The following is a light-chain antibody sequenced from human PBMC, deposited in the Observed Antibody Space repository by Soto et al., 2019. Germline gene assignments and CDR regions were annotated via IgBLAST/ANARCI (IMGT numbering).Light chain of an antibody. Sequence: EMVMTQSPATLSVSPGERATLSCRASQSVSSYLAWYQQKPGQTPRLLISVASTRAAGIPARFSGSGSGTEFTLTISSLQSEDFAVYYCQQYKGWPTRFGQGTKLEIK. J-gene: IGKJ1*01. CDR2: VAS. CDR1: QSVSSY. CDR3: QQYKGWPTR. V-gene: IGKV3-15*01.